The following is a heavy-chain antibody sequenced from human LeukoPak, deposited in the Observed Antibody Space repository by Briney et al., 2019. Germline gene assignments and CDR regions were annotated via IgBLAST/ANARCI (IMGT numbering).Heavy chain of an antibody. Sequence: ASVKVSCKTSGYSENFYGITWVRQVAGQGLEWMGWISAYNGNTNYAQKLQGRVTMTTDTSISTAYMELSSLGSEDTAVYYCARGKGARDGYRFDYWGQGTLVTVSS. V-gene: IGHV1-18*01. CDR2: ISAYNGNT. CDR3: ARGKGARDGYRFDY. D-gene: IGHD5-24*01. J-gene: IGHJ4*02. CDR1: GYSENFYG.